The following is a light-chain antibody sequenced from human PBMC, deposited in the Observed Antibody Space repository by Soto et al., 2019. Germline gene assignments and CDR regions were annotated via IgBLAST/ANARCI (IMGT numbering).Light chain of an antibody. CDR2: GAS. CDR1: QSIRSN. J-gene: IGKJ4*01. V-gene: IGKV3-20*01. CDR3: QQYGSSPLT. Sequence: IMLTQSPAPLSVSPGERATLSCRASQSIRSNLAWYQHKPGQAPRLLISGASTRATGIPDRFSGSGSGTDSTLTISRLEPEDFAVYYCQQYGSSPLTLCGGTKVDIK.